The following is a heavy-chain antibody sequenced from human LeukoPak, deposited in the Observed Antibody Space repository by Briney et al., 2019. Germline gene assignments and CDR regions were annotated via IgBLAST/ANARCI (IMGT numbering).Heavy chain of an antibody. J-gene: IGHJ4*02. D-gene: IGHD5-18*01. CDR2: ISYDGNDK. CDR3: ARDRDTAMGL. Sequence: GRSLRLSCAASGFTFSNYAMHWVRQAPGKGLEWVAIISYDGNDKYYTDSVKGRFTISRDKSKNTLYLQMNSLRAEDTAVYYCARDRDTAMGLWDQGTLVTVSS. CDR1: GFTFSNYA. V-gene: IGHV3-30-3*01.